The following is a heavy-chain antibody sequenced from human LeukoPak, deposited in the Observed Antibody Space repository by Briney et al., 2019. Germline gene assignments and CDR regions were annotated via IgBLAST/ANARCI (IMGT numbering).Heavy chain of an antibody. CDR3: ARGGGYSYGLFDY. CDR2: IWYDGSNK. Sequence: GGSLRLSCAASGFTFSSYGMHWVRQAPGKGLEWVAVIWYDGSNKYYADSVKGRFTISRDNSKNTLYLQMNSLRAEDTAVYYCARGGGYSYGLFDYWGQGTLVTVSS. J-gene: IGHJ4*02. D-gene: IGHD5-18*01. CDR1: GFTFSSYG. V-gene: IGHV3-33*01.